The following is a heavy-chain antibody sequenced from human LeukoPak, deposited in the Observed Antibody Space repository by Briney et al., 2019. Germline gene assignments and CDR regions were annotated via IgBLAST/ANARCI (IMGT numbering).Heavy chain of an antibody. CDR1: GGSFSGYY. V-gene: IGHV3-20*01. CDR2: INWNGGST. CDR3: ARVSGSYWAYYFDY. J-gene: IGHJ4*02. D-gene: IGHD1-26*01. Sequence: PSETLSLTCAVYGGSFSGYYWSWIRQPPGKGLEWVSGINWNGGSTGYADSVKGRFTISRDNAKNSLYLQMNSLRAEDTALYHCARVSGSYWAYYFDYWGQGTLVTVSS.